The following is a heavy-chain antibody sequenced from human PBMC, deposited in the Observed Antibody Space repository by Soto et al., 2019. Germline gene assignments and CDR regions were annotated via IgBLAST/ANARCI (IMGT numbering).Heavy chain of an antibody. CDR3: ARDLGAPYSTSAVYYYGMDV. Sequence: PGGSLRLSCAASGFTFSSYAMHWVRQAPGKGLEWVAVISYDGSNKYYADSVKGRFTISRDNSKNTPYLQMNSLRAEDTAVYYCARDLGAPYSTSAVYYYGMDVWGQGTTVTVSS. CDR1: GFTFSSYA. J-gene: IGHJ6*02. CDR2: ISYDGSNK. D-gene: IGHD6-6*01. V-gene: IGHV3-30-3*01.